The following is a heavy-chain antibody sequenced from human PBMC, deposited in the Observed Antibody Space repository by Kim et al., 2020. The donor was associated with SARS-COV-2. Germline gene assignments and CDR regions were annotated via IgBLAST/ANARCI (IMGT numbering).Heavy chain of an antibody. CDR2: IYYSGST. CDR3: ARVDEDSSGYYPYFDY. D-gene: IGHD3-22*01. V-gene: IGHV4-59*13. J-gene: IGHJ4*02. Sequence: SETLSLTCTVSGGSISSYYWSWIRQPPGKGLEWIGYIYYSGSTNYNPSLKSRVTISVDTSKNQFSLKLSSVTAADTAVYYCARVDEDSSGYYPYFDYWGQGTLVTVSS. CDR1: GGSISSYY.